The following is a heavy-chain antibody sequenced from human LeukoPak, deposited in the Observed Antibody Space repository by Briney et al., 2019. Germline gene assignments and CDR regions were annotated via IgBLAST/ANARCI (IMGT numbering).Heavy chain of an antibody. J-gene: IGHJ4*02. V-gene: IGHV4-59*01. CDR1: GGSISSYY. Sequence: SETLSLTCTVSGGSISSYYWSWIRQPPGKGLEWIGYIYYSGSTNYNPSLKSRVTISVDTSKNQFSLKLSSVTAADTAVYYCARGIGYYDSSGYLPFDYWGQGTLVTVSS. D-gene: IGHD3-22*01. CDR2: IYYSGST. CDR3: ARGIGYYDSSGYLPFDY.